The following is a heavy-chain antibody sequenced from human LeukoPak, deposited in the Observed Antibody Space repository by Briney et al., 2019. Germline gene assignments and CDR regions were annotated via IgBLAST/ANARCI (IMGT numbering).Heavy chain of an antibody. D-gene: IGHD2-21*01. CDR1: EFTFSDSW. CDR3: ARGPAKSLFTDY. V-gene: IGHV3-74*03. Sequence: GGSLRLSCAASEFTFSDSWMHWVRHAPGKGLVWVSRINRDGSIITYADSVKGRFTISRDNAKNTLYLHMNSLRAEDTAIYYCARGPAKSLFTDYWGQGTLVTVSS. J-gene: IGHJ4*02. CDR2: INRDGSII.